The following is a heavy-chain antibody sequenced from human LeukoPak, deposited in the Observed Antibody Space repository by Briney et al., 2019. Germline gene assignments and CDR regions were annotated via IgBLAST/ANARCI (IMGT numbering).Heavy chain of an antibody. J-gene: IGHJ5*02. CDR2: IYHSGST. Sequence: SPSQTLSLTCTVSGGSISSGGYYWSWIRQPPGKGLEWIGYIYHSGSTYYNPSLKSRVTISVDRSKNQFSLKLSSVTAADTAVYYCAREVLLQSALSWGQGTLVTVSS. D-gene: IGHD4-11*01. CDR3: AREVLLQSALS. CDR1: GGSISSGGYY. V-gene: IGHV4-30-2*01.